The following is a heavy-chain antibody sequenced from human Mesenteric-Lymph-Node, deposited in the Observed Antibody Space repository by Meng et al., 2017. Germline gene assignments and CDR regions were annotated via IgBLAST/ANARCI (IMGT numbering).Heavy chain of an antibody. J-gene: IGHJ4*02. CDR3: ARVPSTFDY. CDR1: GGSFSGYY. V-gene: IGHV4-34*01. Sequence: SETLSLTCAVYGGSFSGYYWSGIRQPPGKGLEWIGEINHSGSTNYNPSFKSRVTISVDTSKNQFSLKLSSVTAADTAVYYCARVPSTFDYWGQGTLVTVSS. D-gene: IGHD5/OR15-5a*01. CDR2: INHSGST.